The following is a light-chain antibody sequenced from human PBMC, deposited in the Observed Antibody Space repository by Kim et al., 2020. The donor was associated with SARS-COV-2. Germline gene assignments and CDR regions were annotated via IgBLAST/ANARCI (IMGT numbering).Light chain of an antibody. CDR3: YSYSAAGEPL. Sequence: SPGQTAWITCSGDVLAKKYARWFQKKPGQAPVLVIYKDTERPSGSPERFSGSSSGTTVTLTISGAQVGDEGDYYCYSYSAAGEPLLGGGTQLTVL. V-gene: IGLV3-27*01. CDR1: VLAKKY. J-gene: IGLJ2*01. CDR2: KDT.